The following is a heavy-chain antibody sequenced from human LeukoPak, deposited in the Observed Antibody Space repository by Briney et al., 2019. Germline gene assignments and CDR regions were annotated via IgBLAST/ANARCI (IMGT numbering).Heavy chain of an antibody. CDR1: GSSISSYY. D-gene: IGHD6-13*01. Sequence: SETLSLTCTVSGSSISSYYWSWLRQPPEKGLEWIGYSYFSGSTSYNPSLKGRVTISGDTSKNQFSLKLNSVTAADTAVYYCARGVYIAAAQYGYWGQGTLVTVSS. CDR3: ARGVYIAAAQYGY. V-gene: IGHV4-59*12. CDR2: SYFSGST. J-gene: IGHJ4*02.